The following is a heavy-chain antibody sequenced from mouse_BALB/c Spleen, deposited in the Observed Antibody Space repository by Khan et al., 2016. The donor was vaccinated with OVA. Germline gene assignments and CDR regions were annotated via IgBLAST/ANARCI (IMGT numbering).Heavy chain of an antibody. CDR1: GFTFSSYG. CDR3: ARRGPYFGSSYWYFDV. J-gene: IGHJ1*01. D-gene: IGHD1-1*01. V-gene: IGHV5-6*01. Sequence: EVELVESGGDLVKPGGSLKLSCAASGFTFSSYGMSWVRQTPDERLEWVAAISTTGSYTYYPDSVKGRFTISSDNAKNTLYLQMSSLKSEDTAMFYCARRGPYFGSSYWYFDVWGAGTTVTVSS. CDR2: ISTTGSYT.